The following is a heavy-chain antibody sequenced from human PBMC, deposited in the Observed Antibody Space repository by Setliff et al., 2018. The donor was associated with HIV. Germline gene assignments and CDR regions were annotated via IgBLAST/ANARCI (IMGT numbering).Heavy chain of an antibody. CDR3: AALGYSSTWNY. J-gene: IGHJ4*02. CDR2: ISWDGGSS. V-gene: IGHV3-43D*03. D-gene: IGHD6-13*01. CDR1: GFTFSGSP. Sequence: GGSLRLSCGASGFTFSGSPMHWVRQASGKGLEWVSFISWDGGSSDYADSVKGRFTISRDNSKSSLFLQMDSLRAEDTAFYYCAALGYSSTWNYWGQGTLVTVSS.